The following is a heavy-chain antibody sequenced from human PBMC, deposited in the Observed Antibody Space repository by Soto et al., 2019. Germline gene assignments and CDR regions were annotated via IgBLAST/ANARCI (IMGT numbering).Heavy chain of an antibody. CDR1: GFTVSSNY. V-gene: IGHV3-66*01. J-gene: IGHJ5*02. CDR2: IYSGGST. CDR3: ARMGDSSGYSGWFDP. Sequence: EVQLVVSGGGLVQPGGSLRLSCAASGFTVSSNYMSWVRQAPGKGLEWVSVIYSGGSTYYADSVKGRFTISRDNSKNTLYLQMNSLRAEDTAVYYCARMGDSSGYSGWFDPWGQGTLVTVSS. D-gene: IGHD3-22*01.